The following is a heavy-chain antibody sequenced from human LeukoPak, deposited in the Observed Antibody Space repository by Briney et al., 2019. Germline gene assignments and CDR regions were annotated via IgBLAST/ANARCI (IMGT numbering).Heavy chain of an antibody. CDR2: INWNGGST. V-gene: IGHV3-20*04. CDR1: GFNFDDYG. CDR3: ARGERGGFDF. Sequence: GGSLRLSCAASGFNFDDYGMSWVRPAPGKGLEWVSGINWNGGSTGFVDSVKGRFTIPRDNAKNSLYLQMNSLRAEDTALYYCARGERGGFDFWGQGTLVTVSS. D-gene: IGHD1-1*01. J-gene: IGHJ4*02.